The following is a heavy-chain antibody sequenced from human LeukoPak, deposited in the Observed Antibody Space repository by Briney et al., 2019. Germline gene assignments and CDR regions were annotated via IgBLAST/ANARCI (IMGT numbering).Heavy chain of an antibody. CDR2: ISSSSTI. Sequence: GGSLRLSCAASGFTFSSYSMNWVRQAPGKGLEWVSYISSSSTIYYADSVKGRFTISRDNSKNSLYLQMNSLRTEDTALYYCAKDMGATTLIDWGQGTLVTVSS. CDR3: AKDMGATTLID. J-gene: IGHJ4*02. V-gene: IGHV3-48*04. CDR1: GFTFSSYS. D-gene: IGHD1-26*01.